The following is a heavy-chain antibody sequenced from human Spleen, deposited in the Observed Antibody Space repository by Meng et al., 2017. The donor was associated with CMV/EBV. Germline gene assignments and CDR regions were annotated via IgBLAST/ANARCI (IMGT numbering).Heavy chain of an antibody. J-gene: IGHJ5*02. CDR1: GGTFTTYT. V-gene: IGHV1-69*02. CDR3: ARSSFMVVIAIAYNWFDP. D-gene: IGHD2-21*01. CDR2: IIPILGVT. Sequence: SVKVSCKTSGGTFTTYTINWVRQAPGQGLEWMGKIIPILGVTNYAQEFQGRVTITADKSTSTAYMEMSSLRSEDTAVYYCARSSFMVVIAIAYNWFDPWGQGTLVTVSS.